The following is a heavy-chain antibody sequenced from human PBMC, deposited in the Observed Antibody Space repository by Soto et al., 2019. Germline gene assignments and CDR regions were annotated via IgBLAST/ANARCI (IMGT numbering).Heavy chain of an antibody. D-gene: IGHD4-17*01. J-gene: IGHJ4*02. CDR3: ARVVGVDYGDYVGYFDY. CDR2: INPNSGGT. Sequence: ASVKVSGKASGYTFTVYYMHGVLQSPLQWLEWMGCINPNSGGTNYAQKFQGRVTMTRDTSISTAYMELSRLRSDDTAVYYCARVVGVDYGDYVGYFDYWGQGTLVTVSS. CDR1: GYTFTVYY. V-gene: IGHV1-2*02.